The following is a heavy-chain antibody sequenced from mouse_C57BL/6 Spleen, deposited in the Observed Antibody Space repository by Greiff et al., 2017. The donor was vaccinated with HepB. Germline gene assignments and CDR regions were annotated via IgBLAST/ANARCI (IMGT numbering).Heavy chain of an antibody. CDR3: TRWEVTPFAY. D-gene: IGHD2-2*01. Sequence: QVQLQQSGAELVRPGASVTLSCKASGYTFTDYEMHWVKQTPVHGLEWIGAIDPETGGTAYNQKFKGKAILTADKSSSTAYMELRSLTSEDSAVYYCTRWEVTPFAYWGQGTLVTVSA. CDR1: GYTFTDYE. J-gene: IGHJ3*01. CDR2: IDPETGGT. V-gene: IGHV1-15*01.